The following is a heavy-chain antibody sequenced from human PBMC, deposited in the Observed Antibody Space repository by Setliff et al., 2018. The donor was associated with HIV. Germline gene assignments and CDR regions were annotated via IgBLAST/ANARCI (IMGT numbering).Heavy chain of an antibody. CDR2: IFSDDEK. CDR3: ARMRELYDFWSGSLVYFDY. V-gene: IGHV2-26*01. Sequence: ETLSLTCTVSNGSISNYYWSWIRQPPGKGLQWIGYIFSDDEKSYSTSLKSRLTISKDTSKSQVVLTMTNMDPVDTATYYCARMRELYDFWSGSLVYFDYWGQGTLVTVSS. J-gene: IGHJ4*02. CDR1: NGSISNYYW. D-gene: IGHD3-3*01.